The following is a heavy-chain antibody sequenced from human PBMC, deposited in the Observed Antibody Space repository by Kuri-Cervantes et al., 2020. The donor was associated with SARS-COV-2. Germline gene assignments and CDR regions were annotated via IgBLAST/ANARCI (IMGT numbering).Heavy chain of an antibody. CDR2: FDPEDGET. J-gene: IGHJ5*02. CDR1: GYTLTELS. Sequence: ASVKVSCKVSGYTLTELSMHWVRQAPGKGLEWMGGFDPEDGETIYAQKFQGRVTMTEGTSTDTAYMELSSLRSDDTAVYYCARDKDFWSGPGVNWFDPWGQGTLVTVSS. V-gene: IGHV1-24*01. CDR3: ARDKDFWSGPGVNWFDP. D-gene: IGHD3-3*01.